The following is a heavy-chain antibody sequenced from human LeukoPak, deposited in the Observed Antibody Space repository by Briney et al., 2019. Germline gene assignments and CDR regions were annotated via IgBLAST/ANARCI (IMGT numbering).Heavy chain of an antibody. CDR3: TRRAVYSRGFYSGMDV. D-gene: IGHD4-11*01. J-gene: IGHJ6*02. V-gene: IGHV5-51*01. CDR1: GYSFISFC. Sequence: AAALQSPSKASGYSFISFCYAWVRQMPAKGLEWMRSNYPGDYDTRYNPSFKGQVTISVDTSISPANLKLSSVKASDTAMYYCTRRAVYSRGFYSGMDVWGQGTTVTVSS. CDR2: NYPGDYDT.